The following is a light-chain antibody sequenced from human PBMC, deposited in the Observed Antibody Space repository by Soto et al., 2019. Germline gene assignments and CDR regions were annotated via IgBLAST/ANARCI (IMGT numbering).Light chain of an antibody. CDR1: QSISSY. CDR2: DPS. Sequence: EIVLTQSPATLSLSPGERATLSCRASQSISSYLALYQQKPGQAPRLLIYDPSNRATGIPARFSGSGSGTDFTLTISSLEPEDFAVYCCEQRSNLPEFYTFGQGNNLEIK. J-gene: IGKJ2*01. V-gene: IGKV3-11*01. CDR3: EQRSNLPEFYT.